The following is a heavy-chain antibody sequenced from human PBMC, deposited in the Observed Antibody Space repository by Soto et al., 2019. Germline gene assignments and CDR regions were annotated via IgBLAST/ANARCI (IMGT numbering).Heavy chain of an antibody. V-gene: IGHV3-21*01. J-gene: IGHJ4*02. D-gene: IGHD2-2*01. Sequence: VSLRLSCVVSGFTFNNYGINWVRQAPGKGLEWVSTVSKSDYTYYSDSVKGRFTISRDNAKNSVSLQMNTLRAEDTAVYCCAREDSIIIPAVSDFWGQGTLVTVSS. CDR3: AREDSIIIPAVSDF. CDR2: VSKSDYT. CDR1: GFTFNNYG.